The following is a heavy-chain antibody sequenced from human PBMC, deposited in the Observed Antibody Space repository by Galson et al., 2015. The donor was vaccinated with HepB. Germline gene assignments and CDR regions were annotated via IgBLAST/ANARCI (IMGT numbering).Heavy chain of an antibody. D-gene: IGHD5-24*01. Sequence: TLSLTCAVSGGSISSGGYSWSWIRQPPGKGLEWIGYIYHSGSTYYNPSLKSRVTISVDTSKNQFSPKLSSVTAADTAVYYCASLRWLRGYDAFDIWGQGTMVTVSS. CDR3: ASLRWLRGYDAFDI. V-gene: IGHV4-30-2*01. CDR1: GGSISSGGYS. J-gene: IGHJ3*02. CDR2: IYHSGST.